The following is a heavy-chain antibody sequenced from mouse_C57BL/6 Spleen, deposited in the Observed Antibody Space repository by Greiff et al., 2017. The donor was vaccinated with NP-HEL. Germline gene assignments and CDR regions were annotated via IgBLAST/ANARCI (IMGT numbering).Heavy chain of an antibody. CDR1: GYTFTSYW. J-gene: IGHJ2*01. CDR2: IDPSDSYT. D-gene: IGHD1-1*01. CDR3: ARDYYGSSYGGYFEY. Sequence: QVQLQQPGAELVMPGASVKLSCKASGYTFTSYWMHWVNQRPGQGLEWIGEIDPSDSYTNYNQKFKGKSTLTVDKSSSTAYMQLSSLRSEDSAVYYCARDYYGSSYGGYFEYWGQGTTLTVAS. V-gene: IGHV1-69*01.